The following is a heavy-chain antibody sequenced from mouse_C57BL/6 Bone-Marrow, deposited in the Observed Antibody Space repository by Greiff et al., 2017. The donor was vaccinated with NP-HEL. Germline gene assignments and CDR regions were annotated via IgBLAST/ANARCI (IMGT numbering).Heavy chain of an antibody. CDR2: ISSGGCYT. V-gene: IGHV5-6*01. D-gene: IGHD1-3*01. CDR3: ARRDVSGVFAY. J-gene: IGHJ3*01. Sequence: EVQVVESGGDLVKPGGSLKLSCAASGFTFSSYGMSWVRQTPDKRLEWVATISSGGCYTYYPDSVKGRFTISRDNAKNTLYLQMSSLKSEDTAMYYCARRDVSGVFAYWGQGTLVTVSA. CDR1: GFTFSSYG.